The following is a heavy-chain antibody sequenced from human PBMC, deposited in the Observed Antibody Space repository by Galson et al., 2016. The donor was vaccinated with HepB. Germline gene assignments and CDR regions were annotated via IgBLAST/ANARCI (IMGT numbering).Heavy chain of an antibody. CDR1: GFLFSSYA. Sequence: SLRLSCAASGFLFSSYAMHWVRQAPDKGLEWVAVIWYDGSSKYYADSVKGRFTVSRDNSKNTLNLQMNSLRAEDTAVYYCTTDNLDFWGQGTLVTVSS. V-gene: IGHV3-33*08. D-gene: IGHD3-9*01. CDR3: TTDNLDF. J-gene: IGHJ4*02. CDR2: IWYDGSSK.